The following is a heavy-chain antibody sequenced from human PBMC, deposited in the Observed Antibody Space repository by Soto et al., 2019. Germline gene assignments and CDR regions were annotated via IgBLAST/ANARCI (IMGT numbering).Heavy chain of an antibody. CDR3: ARNLYSSSFQSGGD. D-gene: IGHD6-13*01. V-gene: IGHV1-69*01. CDR1: GGTFGSYA. J-gene: IGHJ4*02. Sequence: QVQLVQSGAEVKKPGSSVKVSCKASGGTFGSYAISWVRQAPGQGLEWMGGISPIFGTANYAQKFQGRVTITADEDTSTAYMELSSLRSEDTAVYYCARNLYSSSFQSGGDWGQGTLVTVSS. CDR2: ISPIFGTA.